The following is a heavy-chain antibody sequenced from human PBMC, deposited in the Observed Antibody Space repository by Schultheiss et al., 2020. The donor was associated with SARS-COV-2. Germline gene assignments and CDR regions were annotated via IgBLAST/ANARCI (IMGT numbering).Heavy chain of an antibody. V-gene: IGHV3-30*19. Sequence: GGSLRLSCVASGFTFSSYGMHWVRQAPGKGLEWVAVISYDGSNKYYADSVKGRFTISRDNSKNTLYLQMNSLRAEDTAVYYCARDGVGYDYGQYFDYWGQGTLVTVSS. CDR2: ISYDGSNK. J-gene: IGHJ4*02. CDR1: GFTFSSYG. D-gene: IGHD5-12*01. CDR3: ARDGVGYDYGQYFDY.